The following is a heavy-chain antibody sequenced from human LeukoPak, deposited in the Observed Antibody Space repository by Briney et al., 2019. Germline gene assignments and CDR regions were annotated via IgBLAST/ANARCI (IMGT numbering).Heavy chain of an antibody. J-gene: IGHJ4*02. D-gene: IGHD1-26*01. CDR1: GGSVSSGSYY. Sequence: PSETLSLTCTVSGGSVSSGSYYWSWIRQPPGKGLEWIGYIYFSGSTNYNPSLKSRVTISVDTSKNQFSLKLSSVTAADTAVYYCARRDYSGSYYYLDYWGQGTLVTVSS. CDR2: IYFSGST. V-gene: IGHV4-61*01. CDR3: ARRDYSGSYYYLDY.